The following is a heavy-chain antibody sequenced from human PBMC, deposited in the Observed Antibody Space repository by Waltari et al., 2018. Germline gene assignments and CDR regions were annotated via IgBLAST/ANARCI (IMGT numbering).Heavy chain of an antibody. J-gene: IGHJ6*02. CDR3: ARDKMLLRTMDV. CDR2: TYSSGNT. CDR1: VSSVSSDY. V-gene: IGHV4-4*07. Sequence: QVRLQESGPGLVKPSDTLSLICTVSVSSVSSDYWRWIRQPAGKGLEWIGRTYSSGNTNYSPSLRGRLTISVDTSKNQVALRLTSVTAADSGVYYCARDKMLLRTMDVWGQGTTVVVSS. D-gene: IGHD2-8*01.